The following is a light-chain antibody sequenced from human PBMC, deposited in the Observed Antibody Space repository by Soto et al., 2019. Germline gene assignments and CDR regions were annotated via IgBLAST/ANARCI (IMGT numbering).Light chain of an antibody. CDR1: QSVLFNSNNKNY. J-gene: IGKJ1*01. CDR3: QDYHDTPRT. V-gene: IGKV4-1*01. CDR2: WAS. Sequence: DIVMTQSPDSLAVSLGERATINCKSSQSVLFNSNNKNYLAWYQQKPGQPPKLLIYWASTRESGVPDRFSGSGSGVDFTLTISSLQAEDVAVYYCQDYHDTPRTFGRGTKVEIK.